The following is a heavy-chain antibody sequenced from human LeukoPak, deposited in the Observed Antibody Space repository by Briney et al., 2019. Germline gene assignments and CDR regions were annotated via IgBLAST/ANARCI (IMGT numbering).Heavy chain of an antibody. CDR1: GFTFNSYA. V-gene: IGHV3-23*01. Sequence: GGSLRLSCAASGFTFNSYAMSWVRQAPGKGLEWVSGISANGAKTYYADSVKGRFTISRDNSKNTQSLQMNSLRAEDTALYYCAKGWSVTMVIAAPGDWGQGALVTVSS. CDR3: AKGWSVTMVIAAPGD. J-gene: IGHJ4*02. CDR2: ISANGAKT. D-gene: IGHD3-10*01.